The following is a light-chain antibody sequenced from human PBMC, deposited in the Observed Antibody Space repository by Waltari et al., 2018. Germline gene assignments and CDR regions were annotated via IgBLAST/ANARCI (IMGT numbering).Light chain of an antibody. V-gene: IGKV3-11*01. Sequence: EIVLTQSPATLSLSPGDTAPLSCRASQSVGTHLAWYQQKPGQAPRLLIYDASNRATGIPDRFRGSGSGTDFTLTISSLETADFAIYYCQQRSSWTPHTFGQGARLEIK. CDR3: QQRSSWTPHT. CDR2: DAS. CDR1: QSVGTH. J-gene: IGKJ2*01.